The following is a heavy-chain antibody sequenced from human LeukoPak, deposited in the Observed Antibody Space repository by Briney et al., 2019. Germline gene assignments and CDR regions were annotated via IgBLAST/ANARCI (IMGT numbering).Heavy chain of an antibody. D-gene: IGHD3-9*01. Sequence: ASVKVSFKASGYSFTSYAMNCVRQAPGQGLEWMGWINTNTGNPTYAQGFTGRFVFSLDTSVSTAYLQISSLKAEDTAVYYCARVGPSGFWVDILTGYSGYYMDVWGKGTTVTVSS. CDR2: INTNTGNP. CDR1: GYSFTSYA. CDR3: ARVGPSGFWVDILTGYSGYYMDV. J-gene: IGHJ6*03. V-gene: IGHV7-4-1*02.